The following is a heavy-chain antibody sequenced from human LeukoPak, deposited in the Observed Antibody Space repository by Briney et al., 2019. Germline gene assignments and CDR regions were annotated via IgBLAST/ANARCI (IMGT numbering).Heavy chain of an antibody. J-gene: IGHJ6*04. Sequence: PGGSLRLSCAASGFTFSNAWMSWVRQAPGKGLEWVGRIKSKTDGGTTDYAAPVKGRFTISRDDSKNTLYLQMNSLKTDDTAVYYCATDAHIVVVPAALYYYYGMDVWGKGTTVTVSS. CDR1: GFTFSNAW. CDR2: IKSKTDGGTT. D-gene: IGHD2-2*01. CDR3: ATDAHIVVVPAALYYYYGMDV. V-gene: IGHV3-15*01.